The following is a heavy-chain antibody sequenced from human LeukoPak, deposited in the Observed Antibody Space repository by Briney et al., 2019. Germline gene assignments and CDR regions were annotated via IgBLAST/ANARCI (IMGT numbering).Heavy chain of an antibody. Sequence: SETLSLTCTVSGDYISNFYCNWIRQPAEKGLEWIGRIHTSETTNYNPSLKSRVTMSVDTSKNQFSLKLNSVTAADTAVYHCARKSLRQNYFDYWGQGILVTVSS. CDR1: GDYISNFY. D-gene: IGHD5/OR15-5a*01. CDR3: ARKSLRQNYFDY. J-gene: IGHJ4*02. CDR2: IHTSETT. V-gene: IGHV4-4*07.